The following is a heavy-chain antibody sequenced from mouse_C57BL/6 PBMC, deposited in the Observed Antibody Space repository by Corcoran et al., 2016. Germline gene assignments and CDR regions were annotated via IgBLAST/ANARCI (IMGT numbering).Heavy chain of an antibody. CDR2: INTYSGVP. J-gene: IGHJ1*03. D-gene: IGHD2-5*01. CDR3: VIDSNWYFYG. V-gene: IGHV9-3*01. Sequence: QIQLVQSGPELKKPGETVKISCKASGYTFTTYGMSWVKQAPGKGLKWMGWINTYSGVPTYAADVKGRFALSLETSASTAYLQINNLKNEDMATYVCVIDSNWYFYGWGTGTTVTVSS. CDR1: GYTFTTYG.